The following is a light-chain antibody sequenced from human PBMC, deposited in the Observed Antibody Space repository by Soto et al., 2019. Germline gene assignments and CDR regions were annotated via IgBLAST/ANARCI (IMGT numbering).Light chain of an antibody. Sequence: DIQMTQSPSTLSASVGDRVTITCRASQSISSWLAWYQQKPWQAPKLRSYKSSSLESGFPSRFSGSGSGTEFTLTISSLQPDDFATYYCQQYNSYPWTFRQGTKVEIK. J-gene: IGKJ1*01. CDR2: KSS. CDR1: QSISSW. CDR3: QQYNSYPWT. V-gene: IGKV1-5*03.